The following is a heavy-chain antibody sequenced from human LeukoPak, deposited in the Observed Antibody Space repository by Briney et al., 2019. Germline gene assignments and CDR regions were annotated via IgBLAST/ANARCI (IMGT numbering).Heavy chain of an antibody. D-gene: IGHD2/OR15-2a*01. Sequence: GASVKVSCKASGYTFTGYYMHWVRQAPGRGLEWMGRINPNSGGTNYAQKFQGRVTMTRDTSISAAYMELSRLRSDDTAVYYCARAPGRNSYYYGMDVWGQGTTATVSS. J-gene: IGHJ6*02. CDR1: GYTFTGYY. V-gene: IGHV1-2*06. CDR2: INPNSGGT. CDR3: ARAPGRNSYYYGMDV.